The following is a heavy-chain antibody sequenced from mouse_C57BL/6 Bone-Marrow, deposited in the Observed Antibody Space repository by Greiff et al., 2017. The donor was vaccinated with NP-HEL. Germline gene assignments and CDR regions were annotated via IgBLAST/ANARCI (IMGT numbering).Heavy chain of an antibody. D-gene: IGHD1-3*01. Sequence: QVQLQQSGAELVKPGASVKISCKASGYAFSSYWMNWVKQRPGKGLEWIGQIYPGDGDTNYNGKFKGKATLTVDKPSSTAYMQLSSLTSEDASGCYCARNDCGSGYLDYWGQGTTLTVSS. V-gene: IGHV1-80*01. CDR2: IYPGDGDT. CDR3: ARNDCGSGYLDY. J-gene: IGHJ2*01. CDR1: GYAFSSYW.